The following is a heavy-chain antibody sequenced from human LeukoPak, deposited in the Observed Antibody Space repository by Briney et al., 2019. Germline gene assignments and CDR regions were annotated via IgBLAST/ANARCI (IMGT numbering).Heavy chain of an antibody. CDR2: IYSSGST. CDR1: GDSISSYY. Sequence: SETLSLTCTVSGDSISSYYWTWIRQPPGKGLEWIGYIYSSGSTNYNPSLKSRVTISVDTSKNQFSLKLSSVTAADTAVYYCARSDCGGDCYWNDYWGQGTLVTVSS. J-gene: IGHJ4*02. D-gene: IGHD2-21*02. V-gene: IGHV4-59*01. CDR3: ARSDCGGDCYWNDY.